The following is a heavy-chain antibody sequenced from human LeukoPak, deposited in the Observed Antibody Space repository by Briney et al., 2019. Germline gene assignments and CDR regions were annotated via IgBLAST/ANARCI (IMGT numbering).Heavy chain of an antibody. V-gene: IGHV4-4*07. Sequence: SETLALTCTVSGGSISSYYWSWIRQPAGKGLEWIGRIYSSGSTDCNSSLKSRVTMSVDTSKNQFSLKLSSVTAADTAVYYCARGACGLGSTNWFDPWGQGTLVTVSS. J-gene: IGHJ5*02. CDR1: GGSISSYY. D-gene: IGHD3-10*01. CDR2: IYSSGST. CDR3: ARGACGLGSTNWFDP.